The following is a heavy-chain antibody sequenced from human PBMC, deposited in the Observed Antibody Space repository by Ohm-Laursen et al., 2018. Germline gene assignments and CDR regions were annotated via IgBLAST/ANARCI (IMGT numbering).Heavy chain of an antibody. J-gene: IGHJ4*02. D-gene: IGHD2-15*01. CDR2: IYYSGST. CDR1: GGSISSYY. CDR3: ARVGYWGLYYFDY. V-gene: IGHV4-59*01. Sequence: GTLSLTCTVSGGSISSYYWSWIRQPPGKGLEWIGYIYYSGSTNYNPSLKSRVTISVDTSKNQFSLKLSSVTAADTAVYYCARVGYWGLYYFDYWGQGTLVTVSS.